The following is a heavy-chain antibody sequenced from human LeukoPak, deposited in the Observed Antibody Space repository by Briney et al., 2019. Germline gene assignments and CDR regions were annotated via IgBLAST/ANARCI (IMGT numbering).Heavy chain of an antibody. Sequence: PGGSLRLSCAASGFTFSSYAMSWVRQAPGKGLEWVSAISGSGGSTYYADSVKGRFTISRDNSKNTLYLQMNSLRAEDTAVYYCAKARNSQTYCSSTSCHTYYFDYWGQGTLVTVSS. V-gene: IGHV3-23*01. CDR2: ISGSGGST. J-gene: IGHJ4*02. CDR1: GFTFSSYA. CDR3: AKARNSQTYCSSTSCHTYYFDY. D-gene: IGHD2-2*02.